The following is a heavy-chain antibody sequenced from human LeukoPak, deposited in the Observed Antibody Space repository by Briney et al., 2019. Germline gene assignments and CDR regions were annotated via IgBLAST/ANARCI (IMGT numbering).Heavy chain of an antibody. CDR1: GFTFDTYW. V-gene: IGHV3-7*01. J-gene: IGHJ4*02. CDR3: AREGVPGATAHHYDY. CDR2: INQDGSAK. D-gene: IGHD1-26*01. Sequence: GGSLRLSCAVTGFTFDTYWMSWVRQVPGKGLEWVAIINQDGSAKYYVDSVKDRFTISRDNAKNSLYLQMNSLRAEDTGVYYCAREGVPGATAHHYDYWGQGSLVTVSS.